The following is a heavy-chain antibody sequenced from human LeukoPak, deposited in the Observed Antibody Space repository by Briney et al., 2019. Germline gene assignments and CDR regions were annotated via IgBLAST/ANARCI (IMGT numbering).Heavy chain of an antibody. V-gene: IGHV3-7*01. Sequence: GGSLRLSCAASGFTFSNYWMSWVRQAPGKGLEWVANIKQDGSENFYVDSVKGRFTISRDDAKKSLYLQMNSLRVEDTAVYYCARVQGSSGPGIFEYWGQGTLVTVSS. CDR1: GFTFSNYW. D-gene: IGHD6-19*01. CDR2: IKQDGSEN. J-gene: IGHJ4*02. CDR3: ARVQGSSGPGIFEY.